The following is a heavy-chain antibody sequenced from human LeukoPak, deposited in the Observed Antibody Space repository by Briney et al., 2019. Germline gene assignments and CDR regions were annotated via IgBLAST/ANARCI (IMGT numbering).Heavy chain of an antibody. V-gene: IGHV4-4*07. Sequence: SETLSLTCTVSGGSISSYYWSWIRQPAGKGLEWIGRIYTSGSTNYNPSLKSRVTMSVDTSKNQFSLKLSSVTAADTAVYYCARDTSGYSYGSYFDYWAREPWSPSPQ. J-gene: IGHJ4*02. CDR2: IYTSGST. CDR3: ARDTSGYSYGSYFDY. CDR1: GGSISSYY. D-gene: IGHD5-18*01.